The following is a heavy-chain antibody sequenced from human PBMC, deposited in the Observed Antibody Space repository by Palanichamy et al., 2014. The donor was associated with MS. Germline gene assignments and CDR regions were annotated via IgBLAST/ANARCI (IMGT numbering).Heavy chain of an antibody. D-gene: IGHD5-18*01. CDR3: ATSEWGRGGHTVDY. Sequence: EVRLVESGGGLIQPGGSLRLSCAASGFTFSSSWMHWVRQDPGKGLVWVSRINSDGTITSYADSVKGRFTISRDNAKNTLYLQMNSLGAEDTAVYYCATSEWGRGGHTVDYWGQGTLVTVSS. CDR1: GFTFSSSW. CDR2: INSDGTIT. V-gene: IGHV3-74*01. J-gene: IGHJ4*02.